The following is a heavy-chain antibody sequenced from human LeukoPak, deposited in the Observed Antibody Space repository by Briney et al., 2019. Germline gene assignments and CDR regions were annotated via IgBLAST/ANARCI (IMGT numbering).Heavy chain of an antibody. CDR1: GGTFSSYA. V-gene: IGHV1-69*13. Sequence: SVKVSCKASGGTFSSYAISWVRQAPGQGLEWMGGIIPIFGTANYAQKFQGRVTITADESTSTAYMELSSLRSEDTAVYYCARLPGYCSGGSCYPPFDPWGQGTLVTVSS. J-gene: IGHJ5*02. CDR2: IIPIFGTA. D-gene: IGHD2-15*01. CDR3: ARLPGYCSGGSCYPPFDP.